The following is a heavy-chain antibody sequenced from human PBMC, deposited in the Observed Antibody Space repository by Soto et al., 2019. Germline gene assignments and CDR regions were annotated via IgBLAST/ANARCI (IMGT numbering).Heavy chain of an antibody. CDR2: MNPNSGNT. J-gene: IGHJ6*03. D-gene: IGHD2-2*01. CDR3: ARVKEHCSSTSCYSPLYYYYYYMDV. Sequence: ASVKVSCKASGYTFTSYDINWVRQATGQGLEWMGWMNPNSGNTGYAQKFQGRVTMTRNTSISTAYMELSSLRSEDTAVYYCARVKEHCSSTSCYSPLYYYYYYMDVWGKGTTVTVSS. CDR1: GYTFTSYD. V-gene: IGHV1-8*01.